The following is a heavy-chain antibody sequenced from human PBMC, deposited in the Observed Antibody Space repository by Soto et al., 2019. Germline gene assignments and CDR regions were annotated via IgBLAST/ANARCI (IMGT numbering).Heavy chain of an antibody. D-gene: IGHD3-9*01. CDR3: ARADYEILTGSYATDV. CDR2: VSTNGAT. CDR1: DDFISSYY. V-gene: IGHV4-4*07. J-gene: IGHJ6*02. Sequence: SETLSLTCTVSDDFISSYYWNWIRQPAGKGLEWIGRVSTNGATNYNPSLESRVTMSVDTSKNQFSLKLTSVTAADTAVYFCARADYEILTGSYATDVWGPGPTVTVSS.